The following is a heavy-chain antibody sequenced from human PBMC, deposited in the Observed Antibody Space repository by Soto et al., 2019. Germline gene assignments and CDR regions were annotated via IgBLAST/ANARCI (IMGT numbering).Heavy chain of an antibody. CDR3: ARLEGDSSGYYFNYYYGMDV. J-gene: IGHJ6*02. Sequence: SYTLSITRAVYGGSFRSYYWSWIRQPPGKGLEWIGEINHSGSTNYNPSLKSRVTISVDTSKNQFSLKLSSVTAADTAVYYCARLEGDSSGYYFNYYYGMDVWGQGTTVTVSS. V-gene: IGHV4-34*01. CDR2: INHSGST. CDR1: GGSFRSYY. D-gene: IGHD3-22*01.